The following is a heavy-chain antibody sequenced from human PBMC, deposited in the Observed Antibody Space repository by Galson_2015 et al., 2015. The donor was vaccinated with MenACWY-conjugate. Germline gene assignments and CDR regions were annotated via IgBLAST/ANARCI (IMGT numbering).Heavy chain of an antibody. CDR2: INAGNGNT. CDR1: GYTFTSYA. Sequence: SVKVSCKAPGYTFTSYAMHWVRQAPGQRLEWMGWINAGNGNTKYSQKFQGRVTITRDTSASTAYMELSSLRSEDTAVYYCARDNWGTTAFDIWGQGTMVTVSS. D-gene: IGHD7-27*01. J-gene: IGHJ3*02. CDR3: ARDNWGTTAFDI. V-gene: IGHV1-3*01.